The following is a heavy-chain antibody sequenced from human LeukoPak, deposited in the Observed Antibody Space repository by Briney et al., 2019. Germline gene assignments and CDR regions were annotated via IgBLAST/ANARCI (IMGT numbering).Heavy chain of an antibody. CDR2: ISAYNGNT. CDR3: ARDRSGGSYFRFDP. D-gene: IGHD1-26*01. Sequence: ASVKVSCKASGYTFTSYGISWVRQAPGQGLEWMGWISAYNGNTNYAQKLQGRVTMTTDTSTSTAYMELRSLRSDDTAAYYCARDRSGGSYFRFDPWGQGTLVTVSS. V-gene: IGHV1-18*01. J-gene: IGHJ5*02. CDR1: GYTFTSYG.